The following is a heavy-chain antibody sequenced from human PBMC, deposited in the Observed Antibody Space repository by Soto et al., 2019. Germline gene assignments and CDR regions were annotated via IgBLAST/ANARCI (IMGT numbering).Heavy chain of an antibody. CDR1: GFTFSSYA. D-gene: IGHD6-13*01. Sequence: EVQLLESGGGLVQPGGSLRLSCAASGFTFSSYAMSWVRQAPGKGLEWVSAISGSGGSTYYADSVKGRFTISRDNSKNTLYLQMNSLRAVDTAVYYCAKDRERAQLVYDYWGQGTLVTVSS. CDR3: AKDRERAQLVYDY. J-gene: IGHJ4*02. V-gene: IGHV3-23*01. CDR2: ISGSGGST.